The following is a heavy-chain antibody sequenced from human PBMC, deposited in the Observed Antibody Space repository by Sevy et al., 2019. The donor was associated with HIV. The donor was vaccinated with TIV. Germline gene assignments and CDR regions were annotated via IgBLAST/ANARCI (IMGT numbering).Heavy chain of an antibody. Sequence: GESLKISCKGSGYSFTSYWIGWVRQMPGKGLEWMGIIYPGDSDTRYGPSFQGQVTISADKSISTAYLQWSSLKASDTAMYYCAGRFYGAKGLYYFDYWGQGTLVTVSS. J-gene: IGHJ4*02. CDR1: GYSFTSYW. CDR2: IYPGDSDT. D-gene: IGHD4-17*01. V-gene: IGHV5-51*01. CDR3: AGRFYGAKGLYYFDY.